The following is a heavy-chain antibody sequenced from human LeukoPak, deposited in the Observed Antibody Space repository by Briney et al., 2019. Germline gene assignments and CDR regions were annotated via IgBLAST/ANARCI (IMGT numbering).Heavy chain of an antibody. V-gene: IGHV1-18*01. CDR2: ISAYNGNT. Sequence: ASVKVSCKASGYTFTSYGISWVRQAPGQGLEWMGWISAYNGNTNYAQKLQGRVTMTTDTSTSTAYMELRSLRSDDTAVYYCARGVGIVVVAATLLYDAFDIWGQGTMVTVSS. CDR3: ARGVGIVVVAATLLYDAFDI. J-gene: IGHJ3*02. D-gene: IGHD2-15*01. CDR1: GYTFTSYG.